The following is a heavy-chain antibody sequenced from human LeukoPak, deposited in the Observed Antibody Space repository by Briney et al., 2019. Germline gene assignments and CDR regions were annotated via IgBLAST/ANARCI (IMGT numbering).Heavy chain of an antibody. D-gene: IGHD4-23*01. J-gene: IGHJ4*02. CDR3: AKKAVAGD. V-gene: IGHV3-23*01. CDR1: VFTLSRYA. CDR2: ICGSGSRT. Sequence: GGSLRLSCAASVFTLSRYAMSWVHQAPPERLEWVSAICGSGSRTYYADSAKGQFTTTSDNSKNPLYLPMNSLTADDTAGYDCAKKAVAGDWGQGTLVTVSS.